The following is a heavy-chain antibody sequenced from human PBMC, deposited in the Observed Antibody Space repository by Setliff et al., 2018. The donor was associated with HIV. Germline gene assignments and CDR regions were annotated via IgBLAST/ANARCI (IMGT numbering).Heavy chain of an antibody. CDR3: ARGGAVSADFDS. CDR2: IYTSGNM. CDR1: GGSISSYY. D-gene: IGHD3-16*01. J-gene: IGHJ5*01. Sequence: PSETLSLTCTVSGGSISSYYWGWFRRPAGKGLESLGRIYTSGNMIYNPSLKSRVTISVDTSKNQFFLEVTSVTAADTAVYYCARGGAVSADFDSWGQGTLVTVSS. V-gene: IGHV4-4*07.